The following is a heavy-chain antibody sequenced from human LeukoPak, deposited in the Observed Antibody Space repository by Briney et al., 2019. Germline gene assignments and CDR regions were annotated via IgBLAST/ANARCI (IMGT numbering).Heavy chain of an antibody. Sequence: SETLSLTCTVSGGSISSSSYDWGWIRQPPGRGLEWIGSFYYSGSTYYNPSLRSRVTISVDTSKNQFSLRLSSVTATDTAVYYCARRLAGTEDYWGQGTLVTVSS. D-gene: IGHD6-13*01. J-gene: IGHJ4*02. CDR3: ARRLAGTEDY. V-gene: IGHV4-39*01. CDR2: FYYSGST. CDR1: GGSISSSSYD.